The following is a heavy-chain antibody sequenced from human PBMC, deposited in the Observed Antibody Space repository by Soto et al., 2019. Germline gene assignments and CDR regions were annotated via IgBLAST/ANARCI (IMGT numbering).Heavy chain of an antibody. CDR2: INSDGSST. V-gene: IGHV3-74*01. Sequence: EVQLVESGGGLVQPGGSLRLSCAASGFTFSSYWMYWVRQAPGKGLVWVSRINSDGSSTSYADSVKGRFTISRDNAKNTLYLQMNSLRAEDTAVYYCARTPRGYSYGYSDYWGQGTLVTVSS. D-gene: IGHD5-18*01. J-gene: IGHJ4*02. CDR1: GFTFSSYW. CDR3: ARTPRGYSYGYSDY.